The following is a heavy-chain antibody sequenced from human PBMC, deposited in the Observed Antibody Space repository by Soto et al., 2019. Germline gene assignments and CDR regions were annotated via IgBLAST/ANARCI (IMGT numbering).Heavy chain of an antibody. CDR2: IKSKTDGGTT. Sequence: GGSLRLSCAASGFTFSNAWMSRVRQAPGKGLEWVGRIKSKTDGGTTDYAAPVKGRFTISRDDSKNTLYLQMNSLKTEDTAVYYCTTEHYVDAFDIWGQGTMVTVSS. V-gene: IGHV3-15*01. D-gene: IGHD4-17*01. J-gene: IGHJ3*02. CDR3: TTEHYVDAFDI. CDR1: GFTFSNAW.